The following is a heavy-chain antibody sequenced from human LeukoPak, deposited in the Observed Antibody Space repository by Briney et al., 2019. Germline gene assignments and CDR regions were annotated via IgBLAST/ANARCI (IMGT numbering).Heavy chain of an antibody. J-gene: IGHJ4*02. CDR1: GGSISSYY. CDR3: ARAGRTDGYKSYFDY. V-gene: IGHV4-59*01. Sequence: SETLSLTCTVSGGSISSYYWNWIRQPPGKGLEWIGYIYYSGSTNYNPSLKSRVTISVDTSKIQFSLTLSSVTAADTAVYYCARAGRTDGYKSYFDYWGQGTLVTVSS. D-gene: IGHD5-24*01. CDR2: IYYSGST.